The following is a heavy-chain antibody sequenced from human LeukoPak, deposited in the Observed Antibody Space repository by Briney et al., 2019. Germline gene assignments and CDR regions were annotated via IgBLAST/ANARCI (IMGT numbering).Heavy chain of an antibody. J-gene: IGHJ3*02. D-gene: IGHD2-2*01. CDR1: GFTFSSYA. CDR3: AKGPPVYQLLTGAFDI. Sequence: PGGSLRLSCAASGFTFSSYAMNWVRQAPGKGLEWVSAISGSGGSTYYADSVKGRFTISRDNSKNTLHLQMNSLRAEDTAVYYCAKGPPVYQLLTGAFDIWGQGTMVTVSS. CDR2: ISGSGGST. V-gene: IGHV3-23*01.